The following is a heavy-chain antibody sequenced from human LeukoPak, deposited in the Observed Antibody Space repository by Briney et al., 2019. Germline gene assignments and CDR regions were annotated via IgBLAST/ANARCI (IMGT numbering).Heavy chain of an antibody. D-gene: IGHD3-3*01. J-gene: IGHJ2*01. Sequence: SETLSLTCTVSGGSISSDYWSWIRQPPGKGLEWIGYIYYSGRTYYNPSLKSRITISVDTSKNQFSLKLSSVTAADTAVYYCAALTGYDFWSGYPWYFDLWGRGTLVTVSS. CDR2: IYYSGRT. V-gene: IGHV4-59*01. CDR3: AALTGYDFWSGYPWYFDL. CDR1: GGSISSDY.